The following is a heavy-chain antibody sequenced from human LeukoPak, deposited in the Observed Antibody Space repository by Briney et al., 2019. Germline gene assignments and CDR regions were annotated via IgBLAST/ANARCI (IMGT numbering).Heavy chain of an antibody. D-gene: IGHD3-3*01. V-gene: IGHV1-18*01. CDR1: GYSENFYG. CDR2: ISAQHGQT. J-gene: IGHJ4*02. CDR3: ARGLRRYYDFWSGYFEGLDY. Sequence: GASVKVSCKTSGYSENFYGITWVRQVAGQGLEWMGWISAQHGQTEYAPNSQDRVTMTTDTSTSTAYMELRSLRSDDTAVYYCARGLRRYYDFWSGYFEGLDYWGQGTLVTVSS.